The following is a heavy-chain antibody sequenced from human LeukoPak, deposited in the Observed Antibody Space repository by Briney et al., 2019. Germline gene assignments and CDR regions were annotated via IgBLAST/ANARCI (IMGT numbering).Heavy chain of an antibody. CDR1: GYTFSRYA. D-gene: IGHD6-19*01. J-gene: IGHJ3*01. CDR3: ARDYTSAEWLGFAFDV. CDR2: INPFNGNT. V-gene: IGHV1-18*01. Sequence: GASVKVSCKASGYTFSRYAISWVRQAPGQGLEWRGWINPFNGNTNLAEGFQGRLIMTTDTSTRTVYMELSSLRSDDTAVYYCARDYTSAEWLGFAFDVWGQGTMISVSS.